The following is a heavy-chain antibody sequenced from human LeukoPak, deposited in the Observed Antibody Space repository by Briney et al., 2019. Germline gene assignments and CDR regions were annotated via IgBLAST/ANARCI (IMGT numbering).Heavy chain of an antibody. CDR1: GGSISSSSYY. D-gene: IGHD4-17*01. CDR2: IYYSGST. J-gene: IGHJ6*03. Sequence: SETLSLTCTVSGGSISSSSYYWGWIRQPPGKGLEWIGSIYYSGSTYYNPSLKSRVTISVDTSKNQFSLKLSSVTAADTAVYYCARVMTTPHFYYYYMDVWGKGTTVTVSS. V-gene: IGHV4-39*07. CDR3: ARVMTTPHFYYYYMDV.